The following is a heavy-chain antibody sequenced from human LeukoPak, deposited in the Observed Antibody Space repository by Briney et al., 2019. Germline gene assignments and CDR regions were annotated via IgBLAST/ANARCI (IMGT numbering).Heavy chain of an antibody. CDR1: GFTFSNAW. Sequence: GGSLRLSCAASGFTFSNAWMSWVRQAPGKGLEWVGRIKSKTGGGTTDYAAPVKGRFTISRDDSKNTLYLQMNSLKTEDTAVYYRTTSMIEYYFDYWGQGTLVTVSS. D-gene: IGHD3-22*01. CDR2: IKSKTGGGTT. CDR3: TTSMIEYYFDY. J-gene: IGHJ4*02. V-gene: IGHV3-15*01.